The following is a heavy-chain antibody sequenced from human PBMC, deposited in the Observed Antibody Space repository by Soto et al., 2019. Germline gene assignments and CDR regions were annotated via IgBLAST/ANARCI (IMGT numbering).Heavy chain of an antibody. D-gene: IGHD3-22*01. J-gene: IGHJ6*02. CDR1: GYTFTSYY. CDR3: ARDQRLYDSGGYYYYHYGMDV. CDR2: INPSGGST. V-gene: IGHV1-46*01. Sequence: ASVKVSCKASGYTFTSYYMHWVRQAPGQGLEWMGIINPSGGSTSYAQKFQGRVTMTRDTSTSTVYMELSSLRSEDTAVYYCARDQRLYDSGGYYYYHYGMDVWGQGTTVTVSS.